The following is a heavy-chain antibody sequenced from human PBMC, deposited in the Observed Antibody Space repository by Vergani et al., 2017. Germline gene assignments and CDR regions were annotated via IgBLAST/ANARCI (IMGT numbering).Heavy chain of an antibody. V-gene: IGHV4-59*06. CDR1: GGSISSYY. Sequence: QVQLQESGPGLVKPSETLSLTCTVSGGSISSYYWSWIRQHPGKGLEWIGYIYYSGSTYYNPSLKSRVTISVDTSKNQFSLKLSSVTAADTAVYYCARALGYGGNPLFDYWGQGTLVTVSS. CDR3: ARALGYGGNPLFDY. D-gene: IGHD4-23*01. J-gene: IGHJ4*02. CDR2: IYYSGST.